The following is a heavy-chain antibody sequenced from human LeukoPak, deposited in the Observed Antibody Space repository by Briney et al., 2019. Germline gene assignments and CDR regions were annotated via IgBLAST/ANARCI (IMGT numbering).Heavy chain of an antibody. J-gene: IGHJ4*02. CDR3: ARVGEMATIRD. V-gene: IGHV4-59*01. D-gene: IGHD5-24*01. Sequence: SETLSLTCTVSGGSIRSYYWSWIRQPPGKGLEWIGYISYSGSTNYDPSLKSRVTISVDTSKNQFSLNLSSVTAADTAVYYCARVGEMATIRDWGQGTLVSVSS. CDR1: GGSIRSYY. CDR2: ISYSGST.